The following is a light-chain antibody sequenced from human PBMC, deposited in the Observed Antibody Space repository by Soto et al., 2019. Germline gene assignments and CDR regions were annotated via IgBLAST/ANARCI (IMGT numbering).Light chain of an antibody. CDR3: SSYTSSSTYVV. Sequence: QSALTQPASVSGSPGQSITISCTGTSSDVGGYNYVSWYQQHPGKAPKLMIYDVSNRPSGVSNRFSGSKSGNTASLTISRLHAEDEADYYCSSYTSSSTYVVFGGGTKLTVL. V-gene: IGLV2-14*01. J-gene: IGLJ2*01. CDR2: DVS. CDR1: SSDVGGYNY.